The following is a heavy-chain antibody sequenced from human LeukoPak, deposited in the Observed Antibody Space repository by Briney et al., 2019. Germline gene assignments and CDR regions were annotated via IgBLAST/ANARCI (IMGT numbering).Heavy chain of an antibody. CDR2: INPNSGDT. D-gene: IGHD4-11*01. CDR1: GYTFTGYY. Sequence: ASVKVSCKASGYTFTGYYMHWVRQAPGQGLEWMGRINPNSGDTNYAQKFQGRVTMTRDTSITTAYMELSRLRSDDTAVYYCARAESSNWDAKYYFDYWGQGTLVTVSS. CDR3: ARAESSNWDAKYYFDY. V-gene: IGHV1-2*06. J-gene: IGHJ4*02.